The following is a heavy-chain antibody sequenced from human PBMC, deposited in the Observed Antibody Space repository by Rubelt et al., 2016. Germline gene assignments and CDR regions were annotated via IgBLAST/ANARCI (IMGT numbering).Heavy chain of an antibody. CDR1: GGTFSSYA. Sequence: QVQLVQSGAEVKKPGSSVKVSCKASGGTFSSYAISWVRQAPGQGLEWMGGIIPIFGTANYAQKFQGRVTITADESTSTAYRELSSLRSEDTAVYYCARDLYKGPRWLVAYWGQGTLVTVSS. CDR2: IIPIFGTA. CDR3: ARDLYKGPRWLVAY. J-gene: IGHJ4*02. V-gene: IGHV1-69*01. D-gene: IGHD6-19*01.